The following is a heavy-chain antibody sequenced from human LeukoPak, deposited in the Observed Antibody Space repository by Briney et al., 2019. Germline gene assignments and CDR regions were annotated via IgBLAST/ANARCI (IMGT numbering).Heavy chain of an antibody. J-gene: IGHJ3*02. Sequence: GASVTVSCKASGYTFTGYYMHWVRQAPAQGLGWMGWIIPNSGGTNYAQKFQGRVTMTRDTSISTAYMELSRLRSDDTAVYYCAEGGYSSSRHAEIAFDIWGQGTMVTVS. CDR2: IIPNSGGT. CDR3: AEGGYSSSRHAEIAFDI. V-gene: IGHV1-2*02. CDR1: GYTFTGYY. D-gene: IGHD6-13*01.